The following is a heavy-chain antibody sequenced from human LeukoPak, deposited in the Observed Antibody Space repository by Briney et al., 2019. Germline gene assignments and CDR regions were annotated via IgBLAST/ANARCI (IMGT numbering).Heavy chain of an antibody. CDR3: ARHPTYGDYLY. V-gene: IGHV5-10-1*01. CDR2: IDPSDSYT. CDR1: GYTFRSYC. J-gene: IGHJ4*02. Sequence: GESLKISCKASGYTFRSYCIAWVRQMPGKGLEWMGRIDPSDSYTNYSPSFQGHVTISADKSISTAYLQWSSLKASDTAMYYCARHPTYGDYLYWGQGTLVTVPS. D-gene: IGHD4-17*01.